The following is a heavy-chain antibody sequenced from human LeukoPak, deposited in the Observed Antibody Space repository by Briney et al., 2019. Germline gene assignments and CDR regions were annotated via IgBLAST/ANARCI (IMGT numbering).Heavy chain of an antibody. CDR2: IRSKANSYAT. J-gene: IGHJ5*02. D-gene: IGHD1-26*01. CDR1: GFTFSGSA. Sequence: GGSLRLSCAASGFTFSGSAMHWVRQASGKGLEWVGRIRSKANSYATAYAASVKGRFTISRDDSKNTAYLQMNSLKTEDTAVYYCTSYQPYSGSSWGQGTLVTVSS. CDR3: TSYQPYSGSS. V-gene: IGHV3-73*01.